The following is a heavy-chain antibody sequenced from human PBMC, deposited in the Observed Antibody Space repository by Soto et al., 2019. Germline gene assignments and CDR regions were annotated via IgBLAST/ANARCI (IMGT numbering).Heavy chain of an antibody. D-gene: IGHD3-10*01. Sequence: PSETLSLTCTVSGGSISGYYWTWIRQPPGKGLEWVGSLFYGGTTGYNPSLKRRRSMSLITAKNHLSLKPTAVTPADTAVYYCARHRGPAPVYWGQGPLVTVSS. V-gene: IGHV4-39*01. CDR1: GGSISGYY. CDR3: ARHRGPAPVY. J-gene: IGHJ4*02. CDR2: LFYGGTT.